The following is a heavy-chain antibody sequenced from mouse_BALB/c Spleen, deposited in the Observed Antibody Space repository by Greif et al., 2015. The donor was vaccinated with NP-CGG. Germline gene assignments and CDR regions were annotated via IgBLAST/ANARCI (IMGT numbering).Heavy chain of an antibody. D-gene: IGHD1-1*01. V-gene: IGHV2-9*02. CDR3: AREYYGSTYAMDY. J-gene: IGHJ4*01. CDR1: GFSLTSYG. Sequence: VKLVESGPGLVAPSQSLSITCTVSGFSLTSYGVHWVRQPPGKGLEWLGVIWAGGSTNYNSALMSRLSISKDNSKSQVFLKMNSLQTDDTAMYYCAREYYGSTYAMDYWGQGTSVTVSS. CDR2: IWAGGST.